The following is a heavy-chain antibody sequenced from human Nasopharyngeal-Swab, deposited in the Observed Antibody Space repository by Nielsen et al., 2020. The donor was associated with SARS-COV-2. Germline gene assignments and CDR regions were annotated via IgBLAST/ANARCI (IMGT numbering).Heavy chain of an antibody. CDR2: IYYSGST. D-gene: IGHD3-9*01. CDR1: GGPISSRSYY. V-gene: IGHV4-61*01. CDR3: ARSPLTYYDILTGFYNPPYDWYFDL. Sequence: SETLSLTCTVSGGPISSRSYYWSWIRQPPGKGLEWIGYIYYSGSTNYNPSLKSRVTILVDTSKNQFSLKLSSVTAADTAVYYCARSPLTYYDILTGFYNPPYDWYFDLWGRGTLVTVSS. J-gene: IGHJ2*01.